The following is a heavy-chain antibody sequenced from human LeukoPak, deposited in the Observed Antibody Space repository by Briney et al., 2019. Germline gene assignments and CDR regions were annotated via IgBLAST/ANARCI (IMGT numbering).Heavy chain of an antibody. CDR1: GFIFSSYA. V-gene: IGHV3-23*01. J-gene: IGHJ4*02. CDR2: ISGSGGST. CDR3: AKDFRDYYHSSGFDY. Sequence: GGSLRLSCAASGFIFSSYAMSWVRQAPGKGLEWVSAISGSGGSTYYADSVKGRFTISRDNSKNTLYLQMNSLRAQDTAVYYCAKDFRDYYHSSGFDYWGQGTLVTVSS. D-gene: IGHD3-22*01.